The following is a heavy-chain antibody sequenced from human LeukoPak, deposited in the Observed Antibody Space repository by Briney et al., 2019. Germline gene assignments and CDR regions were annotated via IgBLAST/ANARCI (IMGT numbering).Heavy chain of an antibody. CDR3: TRSRWATNDY. V-gene: IGHV3-15*01. CDR1: GSTFSDAW. J-gene: IGHJ4*02. CDR2: IKRKKDGGTT. D-gene: IGHD1-26*01. Sequence: GVSRRLSWAVAGSTFSDAWMSWDRQAPGKGLEWVGRIKRKKDGGTTDYAAPVKGRFTISRDDSKNTLYLQMNSLRIEDTAVYYCTRSRWATNDYWGQGTLVTVSS.